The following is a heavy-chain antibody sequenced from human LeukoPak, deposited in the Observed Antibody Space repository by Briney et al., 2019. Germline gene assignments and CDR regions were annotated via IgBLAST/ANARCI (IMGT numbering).Heavy chain of an antibody. CDR3: ASDVKFPPLDYYYMDV. Sequence: SETLSLTCTVSGGSISSGGYYWSWIRRPPGKGLEWIGYIYHSGSTYYNPSLKSRVTISVDRSKNQFSLKLSSVTAADTAVYYCASDVKFPPLDYYYMDVWGKGTTVTVSS. CDR1: GGSISSGGYY. V-gene: IGHV4-30-2*01. J-gene: IGHJ6*03. CDR2: IYHSGST.